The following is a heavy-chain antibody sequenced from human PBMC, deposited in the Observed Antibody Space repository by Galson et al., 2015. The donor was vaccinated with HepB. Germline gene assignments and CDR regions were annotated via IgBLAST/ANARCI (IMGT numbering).Heavy chain of an antibody. V-gene: IGHV3-21*01. Sequence: SLRLSCAASGFTFSSYSMNWVRQAPGKGLEWVSSISSSSSYIYYADSVKGRFTISRDNAKNSLYLQMNSLRAEDTAVYYCARGDIIVVPAGDVWGQRTTVTVSS. CDR3: ARGDIIVVPAGDV. CDR2: ISSSSSYI. CDR1: GFTFSSYS. D-gene: IGHD2-15*01. J-gene: IGHJ6*02.